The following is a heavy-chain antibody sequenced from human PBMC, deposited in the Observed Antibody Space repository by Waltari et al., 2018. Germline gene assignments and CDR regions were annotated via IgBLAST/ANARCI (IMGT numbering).Heavy chain of an antibody. J-gene: IGHJ3*02. CDR1: GFTFSRYA. D-gene: IGHD3-3*01. V-gene: IGHV3-23*01. CDR3: AKDISIFGVVIIPVSAFDI. CDR2: ISGSGGST. Sequence: EVQLLESGGGLVQPGGSLRLSCAASGFTFSRYAMSCVRQAPGKGLELVSAISGSGGSTYYADSVKGRFTISRDNSKNTLYLQMNSLRAEDTAVYYGAKDISIFGVVIIPVSAFDIWGQGTMVTVSS.